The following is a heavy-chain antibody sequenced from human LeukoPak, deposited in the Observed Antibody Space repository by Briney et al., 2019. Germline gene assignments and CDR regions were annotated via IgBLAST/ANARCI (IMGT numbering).Heavy chain of an antibody. V-gene: IGHV3-33*06. J-gene: IGHJ4*02. D-gene: IGHD3-10*01. CDR3: AKDLREGGSGSPGY. CDR2: IWYDGSNK. CDR1: GFTFSSYG. Sequence: PGRSLRLSCAASGFTFSSYGMHWVRPAPGKGLEWVGDIWYDGSNKYYVDSVKGRFTISRDNSKNTLFLQMNSLRAEDTALYYCAKDLREGGSGSPGYWGQGTLVTVSS.